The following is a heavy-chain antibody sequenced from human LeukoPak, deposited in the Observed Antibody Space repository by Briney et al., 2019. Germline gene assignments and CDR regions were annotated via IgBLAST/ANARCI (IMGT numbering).Heavy chain of an antibody. CDR1: GFTFSSYA. V-gene: IGHV3-33*08. J-gene: IGHJ6*02. D-gene: IGHD6-13*01. CDR3: ARGEGQQQTYYYYYYGMDV. Sequence: GGSLRLSCAASGFTFSSYAMHWVRQAPGKGLEWVAVIWYDGSNKYYADSVKGRFTISRDNSKNTLYLQMNSLRAEDTAVYYCARGEGQQQTYYYYYYGMDVWGQGTTVTVSS. CDR2: IWYDGSNK.